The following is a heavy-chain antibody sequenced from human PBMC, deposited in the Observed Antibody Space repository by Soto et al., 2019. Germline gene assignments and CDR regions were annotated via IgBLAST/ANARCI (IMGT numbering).Heavy chain of an antibody. J-gene: IGHJ4*02. V-gene: IGHV1-18*01. CDR3: ARGEPIVTTTSPFDF. D-gene: IGHD5-12*01. CDR1: GYTFISYG. CDR2: ISAYNGNT. Sequence: GASVKVSCKASGYTFISYGISWVRQAPGQGLEWVGWISAYNGNTNYAQKFQGRVTMTTDTSTSTAYMELRSLRSDDTAVYYCARGEPIVTTTSPFDFWGQGTLVTVSS.